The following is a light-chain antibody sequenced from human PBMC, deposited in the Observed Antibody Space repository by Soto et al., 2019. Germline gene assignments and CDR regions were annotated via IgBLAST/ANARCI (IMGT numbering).Light chain of an antibody. CDR1: QSVSSSY. Sequence: EIVWTQSPGTLSLSPGERATLSCRASQSVSSSYLAWYQQNRGQAPRLLIYGASSRAPGNPDRFGGSGSRTDFTLTISRLEPEDFAVYYCQQYGSARWTFGQGTKVEIK. V-gene: IGKV3-20*01. J-gene: IGKJ1*01. CDR2: GAS. CDR3: QQYGSARWT.